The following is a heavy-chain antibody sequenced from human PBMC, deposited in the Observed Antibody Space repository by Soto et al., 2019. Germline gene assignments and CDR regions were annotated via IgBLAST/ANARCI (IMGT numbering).Heavy chain of an antibody. CDR2: TYYNGDT. CDR1: DDSFRGAEYY. Sequence: SETLSLTCTVSDDSFRGAEYYWSWIRQPLGKGPEWIGYTYYNGDTKYNPALRSRVTMSEDTSKNQFSLRLSSVTAADTAVYFCARGPAYINGWRTFDLWGRGILVTVS. V-gene: IGHV4-61*08. D-gene: IGHD6-19*01. J-gene: IGHJ4*02. CDR3: ARGPAYINGWRTFDL.